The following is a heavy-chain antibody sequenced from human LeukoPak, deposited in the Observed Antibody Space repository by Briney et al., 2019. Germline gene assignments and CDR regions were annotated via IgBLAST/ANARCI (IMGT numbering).Heavy chain of an antibody. CDR2: IYYSGSGST. CDR3: ARHPYYYGPGSYGPFDY. V-gene: IGHV4-39*01. J-gene: IGHJ4*02. Sequence: SETLSLTCTVSGGSISSSSYYWGWIRQPPGKGLEWIGSIYYSGSGSTYYNPSLKSRVTISVDMSKNQFSLKLSSVTAADTAVYYCARHPYYYGPGSYGPFDYWGQGTLVTVSS. CDR1: GGSISSSSYY. D-gene: IGHD3-10*01.